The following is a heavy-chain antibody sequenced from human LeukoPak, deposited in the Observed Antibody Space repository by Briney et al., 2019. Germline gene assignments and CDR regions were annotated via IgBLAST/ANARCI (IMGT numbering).Heavy chain of an antibody. D-gene: IGHD3-10*01. Sequence: EASVKVSCKASGGTFSSYAISWVRQAPGQGLEWMGGIIPIFGTANYAQKSQGRVTITADKSTSTAYMELSSLRSEDTAVYYCARVDGSGTQEFDYWGQGTLVTVSS. CDR1: GGTFSSYA. CDR3: ARVDGSGTQEFDY. J-gene: IGHJ4*02. V-gene: IGHV1-69*06. CDR2: IIPIFGTA.